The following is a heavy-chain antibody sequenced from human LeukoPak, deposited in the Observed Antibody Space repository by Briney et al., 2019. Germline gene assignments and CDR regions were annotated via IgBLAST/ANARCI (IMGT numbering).Heavy chain of an antibody. CDR2: INHSGST. CDR1: GASFSGYY. J-gene: IGHJ4*02. CDR3: ARGDFWSGFSFDY. Sequence: KASETLSLTCAVYGASFSGYYWSRIRQPPGKGLEWIGEINHSGSTYYNPSLKSRVTISVDTSKNQFSLKLSSVTAADTAVYYCARGDFWSGFSFDYWGQGTLVTVSS. D-gene: IGHD3-3*01. V-gene: IGHV4-34*01.